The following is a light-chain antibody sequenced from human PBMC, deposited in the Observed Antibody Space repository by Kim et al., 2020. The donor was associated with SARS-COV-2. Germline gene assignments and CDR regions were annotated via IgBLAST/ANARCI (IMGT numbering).Light chain of an antibody. CDR3: NSRDSNNNVL. CDR2: GKN. CDR1: SLRSYY. J-gene: IGLJ2*01. V-gene: IGLV3-19*01. Sequence: VALGPKVRITCQGDSLRSYYATWYQQKPGQAPILVIYGKNNRPSGIPDRFSGSSSGNTASLTITGTQAGDEADYYCNSRDSNNNVLFGGGTRLTVL.